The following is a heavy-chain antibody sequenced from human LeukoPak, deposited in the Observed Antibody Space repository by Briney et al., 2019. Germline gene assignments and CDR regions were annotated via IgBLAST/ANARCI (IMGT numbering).Heavy chain of an antibody. V-gene: IGHV1-46*01. CDR1: GFTFTSYD. D-gene: IGHD3-9*01. J-gene: IGHJ4*02. CDR3: AKNYYDILTGYYTSYYFDY. CDR2: INPSGGST. Sequence: ASVKVSCKASGFTFTSYDINWVRQAPGQGLEWMGIINPSGGSTSYAQKFQGRVTMIRDTSTSTVYMELSSLRSEDTAVYYCAKNYYDILTGYYTSYYFDYWGQGTLVTVSS.